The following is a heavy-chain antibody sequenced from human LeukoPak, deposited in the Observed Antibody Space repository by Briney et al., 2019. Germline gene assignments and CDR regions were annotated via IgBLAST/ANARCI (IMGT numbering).Heavy chain of an antibody. CDR1: GVSISSGGYY. J-gene: IGHJ4*02. V-gene: IGHV4-31*03. D-gene: IGHD3-10*01. Sequence: SETLSLTCTVSGVSISSGGYYWSWLRQHPGKGLEWIGYIYYSGSTYYNPSLKSRVTISVDTSKNQFSLKLSSVTAADTAVYYCARARMVRGVNFDYWGQGTLVTVSS. CDR3: ARARMVRGVNFDY. CDR2: IYYSGST.